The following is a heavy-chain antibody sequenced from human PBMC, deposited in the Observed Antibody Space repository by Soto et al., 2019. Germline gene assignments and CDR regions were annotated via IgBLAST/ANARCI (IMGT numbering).Heavy chain of an antibody. CDR3: ARVPSPFDFYYAMDV. CDR1: GGSISSSSYY. D-gene: IGHD3-16*01. J-gene: IGHJ6*02. V-gene: IGHV4-39*01. Sequence: SETLSLTCTVSGGSISSSSYYWGWIRQPPGKGLEWIGSIYYSGSTYYNPSLKSRVTISVDTSKNQFSLKLNSVTAADTAVYFCARVPSPFDFYYAMDVWGQGTTVTVSS. CDR2: IYYSGST.